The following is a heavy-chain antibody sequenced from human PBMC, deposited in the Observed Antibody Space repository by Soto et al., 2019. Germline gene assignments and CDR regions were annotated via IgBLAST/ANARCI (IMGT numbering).Heavy chain of an antibody. CDR1: GFTFSSYA. CDR2: ISYDGSNK. V-gene: IGHV3-30-3*01. J-gene: IGHJ6*02. CDR3: AREAVDSSGWYYYYYGMDV. Sequence: QVQLVESGGGVVQPGRSLRLSCAASGFTFSSYAMHWVRQAPGKGLEWVGVISYDGSNKYYADSVKGRFTIARDNSKNTLYLQMNSLRAEDTAVYYCAREAVDSSGWYYYYYGMDVWGQGTTVTVSS. D-gene: IGHD6-19*01.